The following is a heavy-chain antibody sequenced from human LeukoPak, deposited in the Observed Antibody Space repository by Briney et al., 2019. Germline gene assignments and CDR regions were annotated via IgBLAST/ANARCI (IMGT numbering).Heavy chain of an antibody. CDR1: GYTFTDYY. D-gene: IGHD3-16*01. CDR2: ISPNSGGT. V-gene: IGHV1-2*02. Sequence: ASVKVSCKASGYTFTDYYMHWVRQAPGQGLEWMGWISPNSGGTNYAQKFQGRVTMTRDTAISTAYMELSRLRSDDTAVYYCARDYVGDNWFDPWGQGTLVTVSS. J-gene: IGHJ5*02. CDR3: ARDYVGDNWFDP.